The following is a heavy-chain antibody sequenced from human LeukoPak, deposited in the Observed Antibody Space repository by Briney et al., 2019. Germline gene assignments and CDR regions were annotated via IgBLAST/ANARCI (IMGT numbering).Heavy chain of an antibody. CDR3: GRWGVNAGLDR. V-gene: IGHV3-7*01. Sequence: PGGSLRLSCAASGFTFSNNWMGWVRQAPGKGLEWVANIRPDGSDKYYVDSVRGRFTISRDSAQNSLNLQMNSLRAEDSAVYYCGRWGVNAGLDRWGQGTLVIVSS. J-gene: IGHJ5*02. D-gene: IGHD3-10*01. CDR1: GFTFSNNW. CDR2: IRPDGSDK.